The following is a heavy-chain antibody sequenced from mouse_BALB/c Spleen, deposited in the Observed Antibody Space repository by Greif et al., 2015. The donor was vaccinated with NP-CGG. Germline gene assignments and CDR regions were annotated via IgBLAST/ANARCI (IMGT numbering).Heavy chain of an antibody. CDR2: ISDGGSYT. J-gene: IGHJ4*01. CDR1: GFTFSDYY. Sequence: DVTLVESGGGLVKPGGSLKLSCAASGFTFSDYYMYWVRQTTEKRLEWVATISDGGSYTYYPDSVKGRFTISRDNAKNNLYLQMSSLKSEDTAMYYCASMDYWGQGTSVTVSS. V-gene: IGHV5-4*02. CDR3: ASMDY.